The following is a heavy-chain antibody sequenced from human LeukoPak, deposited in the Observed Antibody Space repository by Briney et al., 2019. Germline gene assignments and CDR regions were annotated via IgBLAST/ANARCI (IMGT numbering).Heavy chain of an antibody. J-gene: IGHJ4*02. CDR3: ARDLYGGTSATFDY. V-gene: IGHV1-2*06. CDR1: GYTFSDSY. D-gene: IGHD4-23*01. Sequence: ASVKVSCKASGYTFSDSYIHFVRQAPGQGLEWMGRINPNSGDPNYPQKFQGRVTMTSDTSISTAYMELSRLRSDNTAVYYCARDLYGGTSATFDYWGQGTLVTVSS. CDR2: INPNSGDP.